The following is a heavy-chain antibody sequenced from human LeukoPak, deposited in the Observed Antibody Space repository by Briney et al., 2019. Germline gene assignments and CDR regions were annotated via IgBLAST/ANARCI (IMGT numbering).Heavy chain of an antibody. D-gene: IGHD3-16*02. CDR2: FSGDNGQT. CDR1: TYISSDSG. CDR3: ERVYLYTTGWSAAYYYFMDV. Sequence: ASLKVSCKASTYISSDSGISWVRLAPGGGLEWMCWFSGDNGQTNYGHKFYGKVIMTMETSTNTAYIELRGLRSDDTAIYYCERVYLYTTGWSAAYYYFMDVWGKGTTVIVSS. V-gene: IGHV1-18*01. J-gene: IGHJ6*03.